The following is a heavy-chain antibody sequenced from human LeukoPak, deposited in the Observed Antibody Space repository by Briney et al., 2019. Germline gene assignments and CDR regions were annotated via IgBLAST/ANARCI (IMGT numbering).Heavy chain of an antibody. V-gene: IGHV7-4-1*02. CDR2: INTNTGNP. Sequence: ASVKVSCKASGYTFTSYAMNWVRQAPGQGLEWMGWINTNTGNPTYAQGFTGRFVFSLDTSVSTAYLQISSLKAEDTAVYYCARVDGAAAGQNYYYYYMGVWGKGTTVTVSS. CDR3: ARVDGAAAGQNYYYYYMGV. CDR1: GYTFTSYA. D-gene: IGHD6-13*01. J-gene: IGHJ6*03.